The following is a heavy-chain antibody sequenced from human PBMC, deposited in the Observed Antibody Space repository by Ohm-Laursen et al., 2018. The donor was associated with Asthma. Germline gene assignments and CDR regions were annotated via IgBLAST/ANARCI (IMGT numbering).Heavy chain of an antibody. Sequence: SSLRLSCAASGFTFSSYGMHWVRQAPGKGLEWVAVISYDGSNKYYADSVKGRFTISRDNSKNTLYLQMNSLRAEDTAVYYCVSREISGDLDAFDIWGQGTMVTVSS. CDR1: GFTFSSYG. CDR2: ISYDGSNK. CDR3: VSREISGDLDAFDI. V-gene: IGHV3-30*03. J-gene: IGHJ3*02. D-gene: IGHD3-10*01.